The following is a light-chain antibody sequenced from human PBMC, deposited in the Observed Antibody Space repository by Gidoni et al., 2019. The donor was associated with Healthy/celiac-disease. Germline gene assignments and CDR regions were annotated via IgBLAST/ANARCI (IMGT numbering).Light chain of an antibody. J-gene: IGLJ2*01. V-gene: IGLV3-25*03. CDR2: KDS. CDR1: ALPKQY. CDR3: QSADSSGTYVV. Sequence: SYDPTHPPSVSVSPGQTATITCPGDALPKQYAYWYQQKPGQAPVLVIYKDSERPSGIPERFSGSSSGTTVTLTISGVQAEDEADYYCQSADSSGTYVVFGGGTKLTVL.